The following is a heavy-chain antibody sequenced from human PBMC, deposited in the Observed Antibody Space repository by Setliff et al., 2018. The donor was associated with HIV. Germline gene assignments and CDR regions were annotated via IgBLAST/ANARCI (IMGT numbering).Heavy chain of an antibody. D-gene: IGHD1-26*01. CDR1: GFTFSSYS. CDR2: ISGNSGAV. V-gene: IGHV3-48*01. CDR3: VRDYMWAFDY. J-gene: IGHJ4*02. Sequence: LRLSCAASGFTFSSYSMNWVRQAPGKGLEWVSFISGNSGAVTYADSVKGRFTISRDNARNSLYLQLNSLRAEDTAVYYCVRDYMWAFDYWGQGTLVTVSS.